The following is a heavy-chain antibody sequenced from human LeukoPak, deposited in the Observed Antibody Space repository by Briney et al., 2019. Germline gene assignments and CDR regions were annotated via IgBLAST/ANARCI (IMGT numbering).Heavy chain of an antibody. J-gene: IGHJ3*02. Sequence: GGSLRLSCAASGFTFSSYWMSWVRQAPGKGLEWVANIKQDGSEKYYVDSVKGRFTISRDNAENSLYLQMDSLRAEDTAVYYCARDDSYDAFDIWGQGTMVTVSS. V-gene: IGHV3-7*01. CDR1: GFTFSSYW. D-gene: IGHD2-21*02. CDR2: IKQDGSEK. CDR3: ARDDSYDAFDI.